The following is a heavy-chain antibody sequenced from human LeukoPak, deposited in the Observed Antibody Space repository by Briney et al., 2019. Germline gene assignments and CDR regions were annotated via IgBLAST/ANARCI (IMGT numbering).Heavy chain of an antibody. CDR3: ARENSGVDTAMVSYYFDY. Sequence: SETLSLTCTVSGGSISSAAYYWSWIRQLPGKGLEWLGYIYFSGSTYYNPSLKSRITISVDTSKNQFSLKLSSVTVADTAVYYCARENSGVDTAMVSYYFDYWGQGTLVTVSS. D-gene: IGHD5-18*01. CDR1: GGSISSAAYY. CDR2: IYFSGST. V-gene: IGHV4-31*03. J-gene: IGHJ4*02.